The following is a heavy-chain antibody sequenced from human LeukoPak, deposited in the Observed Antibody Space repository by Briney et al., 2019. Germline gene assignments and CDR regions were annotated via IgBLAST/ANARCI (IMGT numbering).Heavy chain of an antibody. J-gene: IGHJ4*02. D-gene: IGHD2-21*01. CDR3: ATIPQDKYYFDY. V-gene: IGHV3-7*01. CDR2: IKQDGSEK. Sequence: GGSLRLSCAASGFTFSSYWMSWVRQARGKGLEWVANIKQDGSEKYYVDSVKGRFTISGDNAKNSLYLQMNSLRAEDTAVYYCATIPQDKYYFDYWGQGTLVTVSS. CDR1: GFTFSSYW.